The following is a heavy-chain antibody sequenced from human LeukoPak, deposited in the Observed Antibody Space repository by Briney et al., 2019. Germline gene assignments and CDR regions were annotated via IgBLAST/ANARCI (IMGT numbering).Heavy chain of an antibody. CDR1: GGSLSSYY. Sequence: KPSETLSLTCTVSGGSLSSYYWGWVRQPPGGGLEWIGRIYTSGSTDYNPSLNSRVTMSVDTSKNQFSLKLSSVTAADTAVYYCARDRGYYDSSGYYAFDIWGQGTMVTVSS. J-gene: IGHJ3*02. CDR2: IYTSGST. V-gene: IGHV4-4*07. CDR3: ARDRGYYDSSGYYAFDI. D-gene: IGHD3-22*01.